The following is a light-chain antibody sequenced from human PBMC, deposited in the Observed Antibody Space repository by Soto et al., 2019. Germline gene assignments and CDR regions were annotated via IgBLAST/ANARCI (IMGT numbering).Light chain of an antibody. V-gene: IGKV3-20*01. Sequence: PGERATLSCRASQSVSSSNLAWYQQKPAQAPRLLIYAASRRAPGIPERFSGSGSGTDFTLTISRLEPEDFAVYYCQQYESFSATFGPGTKV. CDR3: QQYESFSAT. CDR2: AAS. CDR1: QSVSSSN. J-gene: IGKJ1*01.